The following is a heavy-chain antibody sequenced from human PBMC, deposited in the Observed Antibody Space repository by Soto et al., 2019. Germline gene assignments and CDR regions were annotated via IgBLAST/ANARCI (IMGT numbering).Heavy chain of an antibody. D-gene: IGHD6-13*01. J-gene: IGHJ6*02. CDR1: GGTSSSYA. CDR3: AIDLSGIAAAGMDRDYYYGMDV. V-gene: IGHV1-69*13. CDR2: IIPIFGTA. Sequence: SVKVSCKASGGTSSSYAISWVRQAPGQGLEWMGGIIPIFGTANYAQKFQGRVTITADESTSTAYMELSSLRSEDTAVYYCAIDLSGIAAAGMDRDYYYGMDVWGQGTTVTVSS.